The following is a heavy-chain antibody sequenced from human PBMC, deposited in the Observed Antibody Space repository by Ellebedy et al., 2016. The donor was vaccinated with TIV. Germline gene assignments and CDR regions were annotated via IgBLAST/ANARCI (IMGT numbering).Heavy chain of an antibody. J-gene: IGHJ3*02. Sequence: KVSCKGSGYSFTSYWISWVRQMPGKGLDWMGRIFPGDSYSYYSPSFQGHVTISADKSLSTAYLQWSSLKASDTAIYYCAAVSGGRNDAFDIWGQGTLVTVSS. D-gene: IGHD1-14*01. CDR1: GYSFTSYW. CDR3: AAVSGGRNDAFDI. CDR2: IFPGDSYS. V-gene: IGHV5-10-1*01.